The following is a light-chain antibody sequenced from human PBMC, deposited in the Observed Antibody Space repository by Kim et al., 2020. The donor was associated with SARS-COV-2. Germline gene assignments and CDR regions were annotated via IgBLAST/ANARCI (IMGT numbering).Light chain of an antibody. CDR1: SSNIGTNS. Sequence: GQRVTISCSGGSSNIGTNSVNWYQHLPGTAPKLLIYSTDQRPSGVPDRFSGSKSGTSASLAISGLQSEDEADYYCAAWDDSLKGYVFGTGTKVTVL. CDR3: AAWDDSLKGYV. CDR2: STD. V-gene: IGLV1-44*01. J-gene: IGLJ1*01.